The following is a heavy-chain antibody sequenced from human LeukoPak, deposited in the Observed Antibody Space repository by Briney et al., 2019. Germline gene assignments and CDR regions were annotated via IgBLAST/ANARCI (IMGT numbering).Heavy chain of an antibody. CDR3: ARRDYGGNSYFDN. CDR2: IYPGDSDT. CDR1: GYSFTNYW. D-gene: IGHD4-23*01. V-gene: IGHV5-51*01. J-gene: IGHJ4*02. Sequence: GESLKISCKGSGYSFTNYWIGWVRQKPGKGLEWMGIIYPGDSDTRYSPSFQGQVTISADKSISTAYLQWSNLKASDTAMYYCARRDYGGNSYFDNWGQGTLVTVSS.